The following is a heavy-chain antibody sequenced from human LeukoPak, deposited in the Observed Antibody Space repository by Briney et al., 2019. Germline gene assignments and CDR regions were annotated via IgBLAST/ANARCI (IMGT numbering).Heavy chain of an antibody. J-gene: IGHJ4*02. V-gene: IGHV3-30*04. Sequence: GGSLRLSCAASGFTFSNFAMHWVRQAPGKGLEWVSVISYDGSYKYYADSVKGRFTISRDNSKNTLYLQMNSLRPEDTAVYYCARDLHCSGGSCYSGLHYWGQGTLVTVSS. CDR2: ISYDGSYK. D-gene: IGHD2-15*01. CDR1: GFTFSNFA. CDR3: ARDLHCSGGSCYSGLHY.